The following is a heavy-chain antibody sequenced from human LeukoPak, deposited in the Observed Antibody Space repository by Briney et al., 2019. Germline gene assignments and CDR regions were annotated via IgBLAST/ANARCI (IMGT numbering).Heavy chain of an antibody. Sequence: ASVKVSCKASGYTFTGYYMHCVRQAPGQGLEWMGWINPNSGGTNYAQKFQGRVTMTRDTSISTAFMEQSRLRSDDTAVYYCARDPRYGSGSFYYYMDVWGKGTTVTVSS. D-gene: IGHD3-10*01. CDR3: ARDPRYGSGSFYYYMDV. J-gene: IGHJ6*03. CDR1: GYTFTGYY. V-gene: IGHV1-2*02. CDR2: INPNSGGT.